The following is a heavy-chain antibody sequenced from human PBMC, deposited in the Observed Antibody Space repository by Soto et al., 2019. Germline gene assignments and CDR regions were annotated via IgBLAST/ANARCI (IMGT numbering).Heavy chain of an antibody. CDR2: ISGSGFKK. CDR3: ANGRSRFLEWLPRCVSPFDI. V-gene: IGHV3-23*01. D-gene: IGHD3-3*01. Sequence: GGSLRLSCAASGFIFENFGMSWVRQAPGKGLEWISSISGSGFKKYYADSVKGRFTISRDNSKSTVYLQMNSLRAEDTAVYYCANGRSRFLEWLPRCVSPFDIWGQGTMVTVSS. CDR1: GFIFENFG. J-gene: IGHJ3*02.